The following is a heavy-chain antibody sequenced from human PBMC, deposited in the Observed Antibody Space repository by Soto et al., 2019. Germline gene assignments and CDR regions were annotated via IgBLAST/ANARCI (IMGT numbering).Heavy chain of an antibody. CDR1: GFTFSSYA. CDR2: ISGSGGST. CDR3: AKDQRFLEWPRHYYYYGMDV. V-gene: IGHV3-23*01. D-gene: IGHD3-3*01. Sequence: GGSLRLSCAASGFTFSSYAMSWVRQAPGKGLEWVSAISGSGGSTYYADSVKGRFTISRDNSKNTLYLQMNSLRAEDTAVFYFAKDQRFLEWPRHYYYYGMDVWGQGTTVTVSS. J-gene: IGHJ6*02.